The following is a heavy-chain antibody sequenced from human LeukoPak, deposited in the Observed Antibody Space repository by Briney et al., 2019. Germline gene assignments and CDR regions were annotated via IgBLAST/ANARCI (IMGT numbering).Heavy chain of an antibody. V-gene: IGHV4-31*03. CDR1: GGSVSRGGDY. D-gene: IGHD3-10*01. CDR2: MFYGGGT. CDR3: ASRTPNLGDSGAGSSYYYYYGVDV. Sequence: PSETLSLTCTVSGGSVSRGGDYWTWIRQHPGEGLEWIVYMFYGGGTYYNPSLKSRVTMSVDTSKNQFSLTLTSVTATDTAVYYCASRTPNLGDSGAGSSYYYYYGVDVWGQGTSVTVSS. J-gene: IGHJ6*02.